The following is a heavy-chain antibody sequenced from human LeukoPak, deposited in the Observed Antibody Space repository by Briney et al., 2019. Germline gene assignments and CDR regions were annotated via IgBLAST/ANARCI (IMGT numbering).Heavy chain of an antibody. V-gene: IGHV3-74*01. D-gene: IGHD4-17*01. CDR3: AKLFYGAPGC. CDR2: INNDGSST. J-gene: IGHJ4*02. CDR1: GFTFSSYW. Sequence: GGSLRLSCAASGFTFSSYWTHWVRQAPGKGLVWVSRINNDGSSTTYADSVKGRFTISRDNAKNTLSLQMNSLRAEDTAVYYCAKLFYGAPGCWGQGTLVTVSS.